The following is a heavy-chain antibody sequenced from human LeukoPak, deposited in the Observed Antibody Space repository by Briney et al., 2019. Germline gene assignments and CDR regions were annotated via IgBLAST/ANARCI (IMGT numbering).Heavy chain of an antibody. D-gene: IGHD4-17*01. CDR3: AKASRDYGHYYYYMDV. CDR2: ISGSGGST. V-gene: IGHV3-23*01. CDR1: GFTFSSYA. Sequence: GGSLRLSCAASGFTFSSYAMSWVRQAPGKGLEWVSVISGSGGSTFSADSVKGRFTISRDNSKNTLYLQMNCLRAEDTAVYYCAKASRDYGHYYYYMDVWGKGTTVTVSS. J-gene: IGHJ6*03.